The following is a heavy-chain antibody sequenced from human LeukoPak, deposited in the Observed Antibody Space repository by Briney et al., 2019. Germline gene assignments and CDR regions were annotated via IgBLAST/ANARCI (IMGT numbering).Heavy chain of an antibody. J-gene: IGHJ5*02. CDR1: GFTFGDDG. D-gene: IGHD6-19*01. V-gene: IGHV3-23*01. Sequence: GGSLRLSCTASGFTFGDDGMNWVRQAPGKGLEWVSATVSRGTTQYADSVKGRFTVSRDTSKNTLYLQMNSLRADDTAAYYCAKCSTSAYTTGWCNWIDPWGQGTLVTVSS. CDR3: AKCSTSAYTTGWCNWIDP. CDR2: TVSRGTT.